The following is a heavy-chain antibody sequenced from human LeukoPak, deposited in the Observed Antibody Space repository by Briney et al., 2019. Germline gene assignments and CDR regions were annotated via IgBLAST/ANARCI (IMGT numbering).Heavy chain of an antibody. V-gene: IGHV3-23*01. CDR3: AKIHSVVVVVAATLALDY. CDR1: GFTFSSYA. Sequence: PGGSLRLSCAASGFTFSSYAMSWVRQAPGKGLEWVSAISGSGGSTYYADSVKGRFTISRDNSKNTLYLQMNSLRAEDTAVYYCAKIHSVVVVVAATLALDYWGQGTLVTVPS. D-gene: IGHD2-15*01. CDR2: ISGSGGST. J-gene: IGHJ4*02.